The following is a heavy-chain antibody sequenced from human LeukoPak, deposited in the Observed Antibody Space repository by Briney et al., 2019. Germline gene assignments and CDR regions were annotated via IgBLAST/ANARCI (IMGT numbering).Heavy chain of an antibody. J-gene: IGHJ4*02. V-gene: IGHV3-49*04. CDR3: TRADGVVVVVAATY. CDR1: GSTFSSYT. D-gene: IGHD2-15*01. CDR2: IRSKAYGGTT. Sequence: GGSLRLSCAASGSTFSSYTMNWVRQAQGKGREWVGFIRSKAYGGTTEYAASVKGRFTISRDDSKSIAYLQMNSLKTEDTAVYYCTRADGVVVVVAATYWGQGTLVTVSS.